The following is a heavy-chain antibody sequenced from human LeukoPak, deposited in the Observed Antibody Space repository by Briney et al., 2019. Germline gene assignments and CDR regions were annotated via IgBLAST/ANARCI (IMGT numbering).Heavy chain of an antibody. J-gene: IGHJ4*02. CDR3: ARDTPAGDFEY. CDR2: IYSVGGT. V-gene: IGHV3-53*01. Sequence: GGSLRLSCAASGFVVSTNYMIWVRQAPGKGLEWVSVIYSVGGTYYADSVRGRFTISRDNSKNMLYLQMNSLRAEDTAVYYCARDTPAGDFEYWGQGTLVTVSS. D-gene: IGHD6-19*01. CDR1: GFVVSTNY.